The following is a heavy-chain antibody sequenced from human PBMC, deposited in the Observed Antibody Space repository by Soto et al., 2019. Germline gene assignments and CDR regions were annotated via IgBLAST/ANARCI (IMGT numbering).Heavy chain of an antibody. J-gene: IGHJ3*02. V-gene: IGHV3-23*01. CDR1: GFTFSSYA. Sequence: PWESLRLSCAASGFTFSSYAMSWVRQAPGKGLEWVSAISESCTYRYYYDSLKGRFTISRDNSTKTLYLQMNSLRAEETALYFCAKVAGPTRYDAFDIWGQGTMVT. CDR3: AKVAGPTRYDAFDI. CDR2: ISESCTYR. D-gene: IGHD1-26*01.